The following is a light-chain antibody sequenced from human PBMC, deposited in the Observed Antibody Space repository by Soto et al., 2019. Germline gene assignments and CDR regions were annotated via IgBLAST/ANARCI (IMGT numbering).Light chain of an antibody. CDR1: QSIGTW. Sequence: DIQMTQSPSTLSASVGDRVTITCRASQSIGTWLAWYHQKPGKAPKLLIYDASSLESGVPSRFSGSGSGTEFTLTISSLQPDDFATYYCQQYSSYSTFGQGTKLEIK. CDR2: DAS. V-gene: IGKV1-5*01. J-gene: IGKJ2*01. CDR3: QQYSSYST.